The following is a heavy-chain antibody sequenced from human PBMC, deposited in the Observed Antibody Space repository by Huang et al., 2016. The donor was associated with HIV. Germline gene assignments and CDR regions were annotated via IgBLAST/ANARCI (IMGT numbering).Heavy chain of an antibody. V-gene: IGHV4-34*02. J-gene: IGHJ6*02. D-gene: IGHD3-3*01. CDR3: ARQWTILEWLLGLDV. CDR2: VNASGAT. CDR1: GGSFTGNY. Sequence: QMQLQQRGAGLLKPSETLSLTCGVSGGSFTGNYLTWIRQAPGKGLEWIGEVNASGATNDNPSLNGRVTISLDKSNRELSLNLRSVTAADTAVYYCARQWTILEWLLGLDVWGQGTTVIVSS.